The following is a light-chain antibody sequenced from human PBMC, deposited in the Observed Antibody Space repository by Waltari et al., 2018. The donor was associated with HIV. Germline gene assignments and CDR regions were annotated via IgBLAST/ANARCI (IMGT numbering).Light chain of an antibody. CDR3: QSYDSSLTTTV. CDR2: GNN. J-gene: IGLJ2*01. V-gene: IGLV1-40*01. Sequence: QSVLTQPPSVSGDPGQRVTISCTGSKSNIGAGYEVHWYQQVPGTAPKLLIYGNNTRASGVPDRFSGSKSRTSASLAISGLQAEDEAEYHCQSYDSSLTTTVFGGGTKLTVL. CDR1: KSNIGAGYE.